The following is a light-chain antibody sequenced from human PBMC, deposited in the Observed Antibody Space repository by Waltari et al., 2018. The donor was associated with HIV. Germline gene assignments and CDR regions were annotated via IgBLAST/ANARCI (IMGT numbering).Light chain of an antibody. CDR1: QNIKLY. J-gene: IGKJ1*01. CDR2: TAS. Sequence: IQMTQSPSFLAASVGDRVTITCRASQNIKLYLNWYQQKPGKAPRLLIYTASSLQSGVPSRFIGSVSGTNFTLTISSLHPEDYAAYYCQQAYSGPFVFGPGTKVEVK. V-gene: IGKV1-39*01. CDR3: QQAYSGPFV.